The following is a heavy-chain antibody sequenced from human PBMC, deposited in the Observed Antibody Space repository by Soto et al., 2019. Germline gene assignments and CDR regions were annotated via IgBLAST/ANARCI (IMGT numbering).Heavy chain of an antibody. CDR1: GYTFTSYG. CDR3: ARGYDYVWGTLLGGWFDP. J-gene: IGHJ5*02. D-gene: IGHD3-16*01. CDR2: ISAYNGNT. Sequence: QVQLVQSGAEVKKPGASVKVSCKASGYTFTSYGISWVRQAPGQGLEWMGWISAYNGNTNYAQKLQGRGTMTTDTSTSTAYMELRSLRSDDTAVYYCARGYDYVWGTLLGGWFDPWGQGTLVTVSS. V-gene: IGHV1-18*01.